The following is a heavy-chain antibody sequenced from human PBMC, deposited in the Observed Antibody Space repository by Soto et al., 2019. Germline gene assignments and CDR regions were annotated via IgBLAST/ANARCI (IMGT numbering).Heavy chain of an antibody. Sequence: ASVKVSCKASGNTVPNYAIHWVRQAPGQRLEWLGWINGGNGNTYYSQKFQGRVTITRDTSASTAYMELSSLRSEDTAVYYCARCPMGYDSSGYYRYWGQGTLVTVSS. CDR1: GNTVPNYA. CDR3: ARCPMGYDSSGYYRY. CDR2: INGGNGNT. V-gene: IGHV1-3*01. J-gene: IGHJ4*02. D-gene: IGHD3-22*01.